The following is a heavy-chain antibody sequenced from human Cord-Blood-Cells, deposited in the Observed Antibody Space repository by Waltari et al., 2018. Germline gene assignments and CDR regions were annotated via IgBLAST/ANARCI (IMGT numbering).Heavy chain of an antibody. J-gene: IGHJ4*02. V-gene: IGHV4-39*07. CDR3: ASPATYGGNDY. Sequence: QLQLQESGPGLVKPSAPLSLTCPVSGGSISSSSYYWGWIRQPPGKGLEWIGSIYYSGSTYYNPSLKSRVTISVDTSKNQFSLKLSSVTAADTAVYYCASPATYGGNDYWGQGTLVTVSS. D-gene: IGHD2-15*01. CDR1: GGSISSSSYY. CDR2: IYYSGST.